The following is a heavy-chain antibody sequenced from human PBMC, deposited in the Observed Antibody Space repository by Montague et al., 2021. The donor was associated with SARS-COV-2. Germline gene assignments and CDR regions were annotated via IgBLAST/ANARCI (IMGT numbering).Heavy chain of an antibody. Sequence: PALVKPTQTLTLTCTFSGFSLSTSGMCVSWIRQPPGKALEWLARIDWDDDKYYSTSLKTRLTISEDTSKNQVVLTMTNMDPVDTATYDCARRTYDILTGYDYGMDVWGQGTTVTVSS. CDR2: IDWDDDK. J-gene: IGHJ6*02. V-gene: IGHV2-70*11. D-gene: IGHD3-9*01. CDR3: ARRTYDILTGYDYGMDV. CDR1: GFSLSTSGMC.